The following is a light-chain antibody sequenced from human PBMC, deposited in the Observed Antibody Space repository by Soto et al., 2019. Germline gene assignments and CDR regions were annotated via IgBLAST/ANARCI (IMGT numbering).Light chain of an antibody. CDR3: QQYNNWPNT. Sequence: EIVMTQSPATLSVSPGERATLSCRASQSVSSNLAWYQQKPGQAPRLLIHGASTRATGIPARFSGSGSGTEFTLTISSLQSEGFAFYYCQQYNNWPNTFGQGTNLEIK. CDR2: GAS. J-gene: IGKJ2*01. CDR1: QSVSSN. V-gene: IGKV3-15*01.